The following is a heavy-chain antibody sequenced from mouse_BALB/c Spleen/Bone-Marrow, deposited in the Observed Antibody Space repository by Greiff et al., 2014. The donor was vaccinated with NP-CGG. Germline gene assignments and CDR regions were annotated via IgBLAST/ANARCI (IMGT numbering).Heavy chain of an antibody. D-gene: IGHD1-1*01. CDR1: GYTFTDYA. Sequence: QVQLQQPGPELVRPAVSVKISCKGSGYTFTDYAMHWVKQSHAKSLEWIGVISTYSGNTNYNQKFKGKATMTVDKSSSTAYMELARLTSEDSTIYYCARAGYGSSYDWFAYWGQGTLVTVSA. V-gene: IGHV1-67*01. CDR3: ARAGYGSSYDWFAY. CDR2: ISTYSGNT. J-gene: IGHJ3*01.